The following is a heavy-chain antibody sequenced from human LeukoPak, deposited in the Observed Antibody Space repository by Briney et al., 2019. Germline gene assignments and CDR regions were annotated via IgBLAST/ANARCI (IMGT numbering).Heavy chain of an antibody. Sequence: PSETLSLTCTVSGGSISSSSYYWGWIRQPPGKGLEWIGSIYYSGSTYYNPSLKSRVTISVDTSKNQFSLKLSSVTAADTAVYYCAREGLNMVRGVIPKEAWGWFDPWGQGTLVTVSS. D-gene: IGHD3-10*01. CDR3: AREGLNMVRGVIPKEAWGWFDP. CDR1: GGSISSSSYY. V-gene: IGHV4-39*07. CDR2: IYYSGST. J-gene: IGHJ5*02.